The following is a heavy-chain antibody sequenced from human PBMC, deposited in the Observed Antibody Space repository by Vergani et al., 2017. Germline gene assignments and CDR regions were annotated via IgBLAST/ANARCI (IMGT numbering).Heavy chain of an antibody. CDR1: GYTFTSYG. J-gene: IGHJ5*02. V-gene: IGHV1-18*04. CDR3: AGVSVRDIVVVPAAHGVYWFDP. D-gene: IGHD2-2*01. Sequence: QVQLVQSGAEVKKPGASVTVSCKASGYTFTSYGISWVRQAPGQGLEWMGWISAYNGNTNYAQKLQGRVTMTTDTSTSTAYMELRSLRSDDTAVYYCAGVSVRDIVVVPAAHGVYWFDPWGQGTLVTVSS. CDR2: ISAYNGNT.